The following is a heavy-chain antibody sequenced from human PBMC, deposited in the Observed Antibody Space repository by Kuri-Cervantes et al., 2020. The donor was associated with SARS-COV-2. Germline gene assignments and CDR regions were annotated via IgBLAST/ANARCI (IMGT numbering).Heavy chain of an antibody. CDR1: GFTFSGKW. CDR3: VRDGDHWNFDY. V-gene: IGHV3-74*01. J-gene: IGHJ4*02. CDR2: INPDGSYT. D-gene: IGHD1-1*01. Sequence: GGSLRLSCAASGFTFSGKWIHWVRQAPGKGLEWVSRINPDGSYTNNADSVKGRFTLSRDNAKNMLFLQMNSLRAEDTAVYYCVRDGDHWNFDYWGQGTLVTVSS.